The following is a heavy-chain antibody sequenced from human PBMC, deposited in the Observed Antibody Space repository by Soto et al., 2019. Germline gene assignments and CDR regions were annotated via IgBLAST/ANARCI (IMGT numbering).Heavy chain of an antibody. CDR3: AREGYSYGYSTYYYGMDV. J-gene: IGHJ6*02. CDR1: GYTFTSYG. CDR2: ISAYNGNT. V-gene: IGHV1-18*01. Sequence: ASVKVSCKASGYTFTSYGISWVRQAPGQGLEWMGWISAYNGNTNYAQKLQGRVTMTTDTSTSTAYMELRSLRSDDTAVYYCAREGYSYGYSTYYYGMDVRGQGTTVTVS. D-gene: IGHD5-18*01.